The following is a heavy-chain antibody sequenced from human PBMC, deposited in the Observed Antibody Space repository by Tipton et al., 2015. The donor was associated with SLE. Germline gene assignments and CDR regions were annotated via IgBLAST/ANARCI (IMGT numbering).Heavy chain of an antibody. Sequence: LRLSCTVSGGSIRSGGYYWSWIRQPAGKGLEWIGHIYENGGTNYNPSLRSRFTMSVDTSKNQFSLDLTSLTAADTAVYYCARHLRTNGVCPFDYWGQGILVTVSS. CDR3: ARHLRTNGVCPFDY. D-gene: IGHD2-8*01. CDR1: GGSIRSGGYY. CDR2: IYENGGT. J-gene: IGHJ4*02. V-gene: IGHV4-61*09.